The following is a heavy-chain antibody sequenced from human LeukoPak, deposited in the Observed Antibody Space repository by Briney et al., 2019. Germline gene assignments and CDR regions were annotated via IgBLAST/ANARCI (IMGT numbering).Heavy chain of an antibody. CDR1: GYTFTSYA. CDR2: INTNTGNP. V-gene: IGHV7-4-1*02. Sequence: ASVKVSCKASGYTFTSYAMNWVRQAPGQGPEWMGWINTNTGNPTYAQGFTGRFVFSLDTSVSTAYLQISSLKAEDTAVYYCARVPGPIAAAGTGWLDYWGQGTLVTVSS. D-gene: IGHD6-13*01. J-gene: IGHJ4*02. CDR3: ARVPGPIAAAGTGWLDY.